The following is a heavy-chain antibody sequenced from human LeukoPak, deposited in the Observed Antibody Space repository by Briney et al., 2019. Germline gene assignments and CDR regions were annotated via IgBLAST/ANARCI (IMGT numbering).Heavy chain of an antibody. CDR2: INRSGNT. V-gene: IGHV4-34*01. D-gene: IGHD3-3*01. CDR1: GGSFSGYS. CDR3: ARAFYDFWSGYPDNFDY. Sequence: PSETLSLTCAVYGGSFSGYSWTWIRQPPGKGLEWLGEINRSGNTNYNPSLKSRVTISVDTSKNQFSLKLSSVTAADTAVYYCARAFYDFWSGYPDNFDYWGQGTLVTVPS. J-gene: IGHJ4*02.